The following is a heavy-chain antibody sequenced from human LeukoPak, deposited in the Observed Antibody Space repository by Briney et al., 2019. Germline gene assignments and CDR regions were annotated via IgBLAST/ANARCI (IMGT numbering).Heavy chain of an antibody. Sequence: GGSLRLSCAASGFTFSSYAMSWVSQAPGKGLEWVSAISGRGGSTYYADSVKGRFTIPRDNSKNTLYLQMNSLRAEDTAVYYCAKAVGAIGKGYWGQGTLVTVSS. CDR1: GFTFSSYA. J-gene: IGHJ4*02. CDR2: ISGRGGST. CDR3: AKAVGAIGKGY. D-gene: IGHD1-26*01. V-gene: IGHV3-23*01.